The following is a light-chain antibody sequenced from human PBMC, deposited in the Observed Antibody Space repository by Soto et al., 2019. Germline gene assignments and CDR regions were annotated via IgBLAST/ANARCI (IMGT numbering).Light chain of an antibody. CDR2: DDN. V-gene: IGLV1-51*01. Sequence: QSGLTQPPSVSAAPGQNVTSSCSGSSSNIGGNSVSWYQQLPGTAPKLLIYDDNKRPSGIPDRFSGSKSGTSATLGITGFQTGDEADYYCGSWDSSLSAYVFGTGTKVTVL. CDR1: SSNIGGNS. CDR3: GSWDSSLSAYV. J-gene: IGLJ1*01.